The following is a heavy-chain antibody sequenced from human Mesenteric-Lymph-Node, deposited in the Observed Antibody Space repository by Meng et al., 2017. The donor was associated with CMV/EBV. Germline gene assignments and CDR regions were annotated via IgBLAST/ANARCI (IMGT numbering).Heavy chain of an antibody. D-gene: IGHD4-11*01. CDR3: ARGLAVSDH. J-gene: IGHJ4*02. Sequence: GGSLRLSCAASGFTFSSYEMNWVRQAPGKGLEWVSYISSSGSTIYYADSVKGRFTISRDNSKNTLFLQMNSLKPEDTAVYYCARGLAVSDHWGQGTLVTVSS. CDR1: GFTFSSYE. CDR2: ISSSGSTI. V-gene: IGHV3-48*03.